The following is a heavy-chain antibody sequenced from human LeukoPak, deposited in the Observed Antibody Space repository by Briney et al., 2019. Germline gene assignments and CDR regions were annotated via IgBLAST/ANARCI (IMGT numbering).Heavy chain of an antibody. J-gene: IGHJ4*02. CDR1: GGTFSSYA. CDR3: ARAPPFTMVRGVIPDY. Sequence: SVKVSCKASGGTFSSYAISWVRQAPGQGLEWMGGIIPIFGTANYAQKFQGRVTITADKSTSTAYMELSSLRSEDTAVYYCARAPPFTMVRGVIPDYWGQGTLVTVSS. V-gene: IGHV1-69*06. CDR2: IIPIFGTA. D-gene: IGHD3-10*01.